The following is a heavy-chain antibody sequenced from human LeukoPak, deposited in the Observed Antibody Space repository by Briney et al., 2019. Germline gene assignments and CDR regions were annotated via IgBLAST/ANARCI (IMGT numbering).Heavy chain of an antibody. V-gene: IGHV3-23*01. J-gene: IGHJ4*02. Sequence: GGSLRLSCAASGFTFSNYAMSWVRQAPGKGPEWVSAISGGGGRTYYGDPVKGRFTISRDNSKNTLYLQMNIVRAEDTAVYYCAKIPLSGSYYYGPFDYWGQGTLVTVSS. CDR2: ISGGGGRT. CDR3: AKIPLSGSYYYGPFDY. CDR1: GFTFSNYA. D-gene: IGHD1-26*01.